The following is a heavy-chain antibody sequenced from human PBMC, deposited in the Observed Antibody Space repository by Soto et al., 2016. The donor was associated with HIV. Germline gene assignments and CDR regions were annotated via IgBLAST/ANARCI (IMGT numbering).Heavy chain of an antibody. J-gene: IGHJ4*02. CDR1: GFTFSNAW. V-gene: IGHV3-15*05. CDR2: IKSKSAGGKT. D-gene: IGHD1-1*01. CDR3: ATDPWQLLEDY. Sequence: EVQLVESGGGLVKPGGSLRLSCVVSGFTFSNAWMSWVRQAPGKGLEWVGRIKSKSAGGKTEYNAPVRGRFSISRDDSKNMLYLQMNSLKSEDTAIYYCATDPWQLLEDYWGQGALVTVSS.